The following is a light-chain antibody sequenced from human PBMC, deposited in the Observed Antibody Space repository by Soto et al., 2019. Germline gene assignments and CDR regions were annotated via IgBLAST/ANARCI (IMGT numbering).Light chain of an antibody. J-gene: IGLJ2*01. CDR2: EVS. CDR3: SSYAGNNNLL. Sequence: QSVLTQPPSASGSPGQSVTISCTGTSSDVGDYNSVSWYQQRPGKAPKLMISEVSKRPSGVPDRFSGSKSGNTASLTVSGLQADDEADYYCSSYAGNNNLLFGGGTKLTVL. V-gene: IGLV2-8*01. CDR1: SSDVGDYNS.